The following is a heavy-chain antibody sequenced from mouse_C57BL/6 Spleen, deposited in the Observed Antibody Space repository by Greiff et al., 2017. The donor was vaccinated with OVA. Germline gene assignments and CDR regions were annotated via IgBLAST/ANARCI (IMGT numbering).Heavy chain of an antibody. J-gene: IGHJ4*01. V-gene: IGHV1-69*01. Sequence: VQLQQPGAELVMPGASVKLSCKASGYTFTSYWMHWVKQRPGQGLEWIGEIDPSDSYTNYNQKFKGKSTLTVDKSSSTAYMQLSSLTSEDSAVYYCSRTYGSRYAKGYWGQGTSVTVSS. CDR1: GYTFTSYW. CDR2: IDPSDSYT. CDR3: SRTYGSRYAKGY. D-gene: IGHD1-1*01.